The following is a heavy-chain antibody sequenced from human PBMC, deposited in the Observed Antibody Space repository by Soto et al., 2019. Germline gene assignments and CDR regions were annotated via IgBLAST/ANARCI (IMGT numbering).Heavy chain of an antibody. CDR2: ISGSGGST. CDR3: AKVLSYYGSGSYYNFDY. Sequence: GGSLRLSCAASGFTFSSYAMSWVRQAPGKGLEWVLAISGSGGSTYYVDSVKGRFTIARDNSQNTLYLQMNSRRAEDTAVYYCAKVLSYYGSGSYYNFDYWGQGTLVTVSS. D-gene: IGHD3-10*01. V-gene: IGHV3-23*01. CDR1: GFTFSSYA. J-gene: IGHJ4*02.